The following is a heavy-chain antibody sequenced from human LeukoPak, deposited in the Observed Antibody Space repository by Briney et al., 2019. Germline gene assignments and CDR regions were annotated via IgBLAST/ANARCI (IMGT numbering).Heavy chain of an antibody. CDR1: GFTFNIYA. V-gene: IGHV3-30*04. Sequence: GGSLRLSCAASGFTFNIYAMHWVRQAPGKGLEWVAVISYDGTNKYYADSVKGRFTISRDNSKNTLHLQMNSLRAEDTAVYYCARDPSIAARGVLDYWGQGTLVTVSS. D-gene: IGHD6-6*01. J-gene: IGHJ4*02. CDR2: ISYDGTNK. CDR3: ARDPSIAARGVLDY.